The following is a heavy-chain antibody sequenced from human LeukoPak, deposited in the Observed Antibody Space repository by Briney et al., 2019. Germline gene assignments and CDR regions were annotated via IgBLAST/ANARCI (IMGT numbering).Heavy chain of an antibody. CDR1: GFTFSSYS. Sequence: GGSLRLSCAASGFTFSSYSMNWVRQAPGKGLEWVSAISGSGGSTYYADSVKGRFTISRDNSKNTLYLQMNSLRAEDTAVYYCAKTPVVVPADWFDPWGQGTLVTVSS. CDR2: ISGSGGST. D-gene: IGHD2-2*01. CDR3: AKTPVVVPADWFDP. V-gene: IGHV3-23*01. J-gene: IGHJ5*02.